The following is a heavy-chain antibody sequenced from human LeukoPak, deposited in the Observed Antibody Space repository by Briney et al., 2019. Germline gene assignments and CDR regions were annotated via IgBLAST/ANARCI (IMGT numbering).Heavy chain of an antibody. CDR3: ARHIHSGYDLSEPFDY. V-gene: IGHV4-39*01. CDR1: GGSISSRSYY. D-gene: IGHD5-12*01. J-gene: IGHJ4*02. Sequence: PSETLSLTCTVSGGSISSRSYYWGWIRQPPGKGLEWIASINYSGSTSHNPSLKSRVTISVDTSKNQVSLKLSSVTAADTAVYYCARHIHSGYDLSEPFDYWGQGTLVTVSS. CDR2: INYSGST.